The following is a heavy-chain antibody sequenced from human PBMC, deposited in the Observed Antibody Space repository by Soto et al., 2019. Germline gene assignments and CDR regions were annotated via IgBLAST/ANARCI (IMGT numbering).Heavy chain of an antibody. CDR2: INIYTGNT. J-gene: IGHJ4*02. Sequence: QVQLMQSGAEVKKPGASVKVSCKPSGYTFSSYGIAWVRQAPGQGLEWMGWINIYTGNTNEAQKFQDRVTMTTDTSTRTGYMELRGLGSVDTAVYNCARGRGGYADGDYWGQGTLVTVSS. D-gene: IGHD3-16*01. CDR1: GYTFSSYG. V-gene: IGHV1-18*01. CDR3: ARGRGGYADGDY.